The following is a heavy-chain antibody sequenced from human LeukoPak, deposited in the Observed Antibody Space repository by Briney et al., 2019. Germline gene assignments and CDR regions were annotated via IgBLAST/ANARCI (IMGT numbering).Heavy chain of an antibody. CDR1: GFTVSSNY. J-gene: IGHJ4*02. V-gene: IGHV3-66*01. CDR2: IYSGGST. CDR3: AFGDYEYYLDY. D-gene: IGHD4-17*01. Sequence: GGSLRLSCAASGFTVSSNYMSWVRQAPGKGLEWVSVIYSGGSTYSADSVKGRFTISRDNSKNTLYLQMNSLRAEDTAVYYCAFGDYEYYLDYWGQGTLVTVSS.